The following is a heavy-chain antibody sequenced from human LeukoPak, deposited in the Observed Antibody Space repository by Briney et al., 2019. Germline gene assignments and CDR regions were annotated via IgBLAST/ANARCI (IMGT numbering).Heavy chain of an antibody. D-gene: IGHD3-10*01. CDR3: ARGSYGSGSYSYYFDY. Sequence: PGGSLRLSCAASGFTFSSCSMNWVRQAPGKGLEWVSSISSSSSYIYYADSVKGRFTISRDNAKNSLYLQMNSLRAEDTAVYYCARGSYGSGSYSYYFDYWGQGTLVTVSS. CDR2: ISSSSSYI. CDR1: GFTFSSCS. J-gene: IGHJ4*02. V-gene: IGHV3-21*01.